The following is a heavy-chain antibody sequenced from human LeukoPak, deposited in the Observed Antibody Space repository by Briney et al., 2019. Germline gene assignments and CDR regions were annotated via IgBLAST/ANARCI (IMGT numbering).Heavy chain of an antibody. CDR3: TENT. Sequence: GGSLTLSCAASGFIFNNSGMGWVRQAPGRGLEWVSAISASGLTAYYGDSVKGRFTISRDNAKNTLYLHMSSLRGEDTAIYYCTENTWGRGTRVTVSS. J-gene: IGHJ4*02. CDR2: ISASGLTA. V-gene: IGHV3-23*01. CDR1: GFIFNNSG.